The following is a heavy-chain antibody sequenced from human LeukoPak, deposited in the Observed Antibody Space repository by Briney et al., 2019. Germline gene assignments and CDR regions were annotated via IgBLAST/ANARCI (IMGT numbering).Heavy chain of an antibody. CDR1: GFTFSSYR. V-gene: IGHV4-39*07. J-gene: IGHJ6*03. Sequence: GSLRLSCAAAGFTFSSYRMNWVRQPAGKGLEWIRSNYYSGSTYYNPSLKSRVTISVDTSKNQFSLKLSSVTAADTAVYYCARATAGYCSGGSCYRYYYYYYYMDVWGKGTTVTVSS. CDR2: NYYSGST. CDR3: ARATAGYCSGGSCYRYYYYYYYMDV. D-gene: IGHD2-15*01.